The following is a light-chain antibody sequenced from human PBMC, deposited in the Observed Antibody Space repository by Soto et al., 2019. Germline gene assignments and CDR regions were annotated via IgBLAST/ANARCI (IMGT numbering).Light chain of an antibody. V-gene: IGKV2-30*01. CDR3: MQGTRGLWT. CDR2: KVS. CDR1: QSLVFSDGNIY. Sequence: DVVLTQSPLSLSVALGQPASISCRSSQSLVFSDGNIYLNWFHQRPGQSPRRLIYKVSNRDSGVPDRVSGRGSDTDFTLKISRVEAEDVGVYYCMQGTRGLWTFGQGTKVEIK. J-gene: IGKJ1*01.